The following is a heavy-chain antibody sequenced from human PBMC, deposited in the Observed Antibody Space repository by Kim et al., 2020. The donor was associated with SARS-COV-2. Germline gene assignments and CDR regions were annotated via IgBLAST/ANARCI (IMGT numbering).Heavy chain of an antibody. V-gene: IGHV3-23*01. CDR3: AKDTTHETYYDILTGYPPDLS. Sequence: GGSLRLSCAASGFTFSSYAMSWVRQAPGKGLEWVSAISGSGGSTYYADSVKGRFTISRDNSKNTLYLQMNSLRAEDTAVYYCAKDTTHETYYDILTGYPPDLSWGQGTLVTVSS. CDR2: ISGSGGST. J-gene: IGHJ5*02. D-gene: IGHD3-9*01. CDR1: GFTFSSYA.